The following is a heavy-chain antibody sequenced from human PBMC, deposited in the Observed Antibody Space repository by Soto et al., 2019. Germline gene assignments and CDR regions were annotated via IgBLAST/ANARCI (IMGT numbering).Heavy chain of an antibody. CDR3: ARDLSLSGHSSGQILFDY. CDR1: GYTFTSYG. D-gene: IGHD6-19*01. Sequence: ASVKVSCKASGYTFTSYGISWVRQAPGQGLEWMGWISAYNGNTNYAQKLQGRVTMTTDTSTSTAYMELRSLRSDDTAVYYCARDLSLSGHSSGQILFDYWGQGTLVTVSS. CDR2: ISAYNGNT. J-gene: IGHJ4*02. V-gene: IGHV1-18*01.